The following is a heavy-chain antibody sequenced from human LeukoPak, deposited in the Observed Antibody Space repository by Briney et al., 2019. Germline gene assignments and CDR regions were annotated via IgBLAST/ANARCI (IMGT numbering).Heavy chain of an antibody. D-gene: IGHD3-10*01. CDR2: INPNSGVT. CDR1: GYTFTGYY. Sequence: GASVKVSCKASGYTFTGYYIHWVRQAPGQGLEWMGWINPNSGVTNYEQKFQGRVTMTRDTSISKAYMELSRLRSDDTAVYYCARGADMVRGYMDVWGKGTTVTISS. J-gene: IGHJ6*03. V-gene: IGHV1-2*02. CDR3: ARGADMVRGYMDV.